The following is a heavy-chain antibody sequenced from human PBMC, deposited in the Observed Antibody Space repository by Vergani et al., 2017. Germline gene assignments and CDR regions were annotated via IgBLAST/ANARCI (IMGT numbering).Heavy chain of an antibody. CDR2: ISSSSSYI. Sequence: EVQLVESGGGLVKPGGSLRLSCAASGFTFSSYSMNWVRQAPGKGLEWVSSISSSSSYIYYADSVKGRFTISRDNAKNSLYLQMNSLRAEDTALYYCAKDMGLRLGELSSTSFDYWGQGTLVTVSS. J-gene: IGHJ4*02. CDR1: GFTFSSYS. CDR3: AKDMGLRLGELSSTSFDY. D-gene: IGHD3-16*02. V-gene: IGHV3-21*04.